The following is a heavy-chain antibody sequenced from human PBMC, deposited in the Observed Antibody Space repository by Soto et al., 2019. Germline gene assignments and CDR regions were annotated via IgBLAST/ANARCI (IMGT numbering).Heavy chain of an antibody. Sequence: ASVKVSCKASGYTFTSYAMHWARQAPGQRLEWMGWINAGNGNTKYSQKFQGRVTITRDTSASTAYMELSSLRSEDTAVYYCAREGHYDFWSGYWYWFDPWGQGTLVTVSS. CDR2: INAGNGNT. V-gene: IGHV1-3*01. CDR1: GYTFTSYA. CDR3: AREGHYDFWSGYWYWFDP. J-gene: IGHJ5*02. D-gene: IGHD3-3*01.